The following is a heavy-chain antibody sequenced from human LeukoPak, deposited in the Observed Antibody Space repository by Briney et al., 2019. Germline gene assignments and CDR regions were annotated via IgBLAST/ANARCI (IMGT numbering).Heavy chain of an antibody. V-gene: IGHV4-59*12. CDR3: ARDQEAYCSSTSCYEYYYYMDV. CDR1: GGSISSYY. J-gene: IGHJ6*03. CDR2: IYYSGST. Sequence: SETLSLTCTVSGGSISSYYWSWIRQPPGKGLEWIGYIYYSGSTNYNPSLKSRVTMSIDTSKNQFSLKLSSVTAADTAVYYCARDQEAYCSSTSCYEYYYYMDVWGKGTTVTISS. D-gene: IGHD2-2*01.